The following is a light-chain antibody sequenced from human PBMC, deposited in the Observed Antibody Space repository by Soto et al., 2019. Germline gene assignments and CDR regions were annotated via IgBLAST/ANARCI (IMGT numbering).Light chain of an antibody. CDR1: SSDVGDYNY. Sequence: QSALTQPASVSGSPGQSITMSCTGTSSDVGDYNYVSWYQQHPGKAPKLIIYGVSNRPSGISNRFSGSKSGNTASLTISGLQAEDEADYYCSSYTSTNTLVFGGGTKRTVL. CDR2: GVS. J-gene: IGLJ2*01. V-gene: IGLV2-14*01. CDR3: SSYTSTNTLV.